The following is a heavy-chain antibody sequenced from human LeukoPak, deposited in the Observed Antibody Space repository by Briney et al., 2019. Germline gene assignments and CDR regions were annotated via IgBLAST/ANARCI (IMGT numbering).Heavy chain of an antibody. CDR3: ARGRLGTWFGELKA. CDR1: GFTFSSYA. J-gene: IGHJ5*02. V-gene: IGHV3-64*01. Sequence: GGSLRLSCAASGFTFSSYAMHWVRQAPGKGLEYVSAISSNGGSTYYANSVKGRFTISRDNSKNTLYLQMGSLRAEDMAVYYCARGRLGTWFGELKAWGQGTLVTVSS. CDR2: ISSNGGST. D-gene: IGHD3-10*01.